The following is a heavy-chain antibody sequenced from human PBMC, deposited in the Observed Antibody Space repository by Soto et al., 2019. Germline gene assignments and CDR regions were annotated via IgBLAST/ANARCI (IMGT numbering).Heavy chain of an antibody. CDR3: ERAGRIAARPFNY. CDR1: GGSFSGYY. V-gene: IGHV4-34*01. J-gene: IGHJ4*02. Sequence: PSETLSLTCAVYGGSFSGYYWSWIRQPPGKGLEWIGEINHSGSTNYNPSLKSRVTISVDTSKNQFSLKLSSVTAADTAVYYCERAGRIAARPFNYWGQGTLVTVSS. CDR2: INHSGST. D-gene: IGHD6-6*01.